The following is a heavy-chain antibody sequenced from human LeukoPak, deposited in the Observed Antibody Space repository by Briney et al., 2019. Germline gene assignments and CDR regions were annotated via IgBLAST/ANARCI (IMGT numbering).Heavy chain of an antibody. V-gene: IGHV1-69*13. CDR1: EGTFSSYA. CDR2: IIPIFGTA. Sequence: SVKVSCKASEGTFSSYAISWVRQAPGQGLEWMGGIIPIFGTANYAQKFQGRVTITADESTSTAYMELSSLRSEDTAVYYCARSIVVVPAASDAFDIWGQGTMVTVSS. CDR3: ARSIVVVPAASDAFDI. D-gene: IGHD2-2*01. J-gene: IGHJ3*02.